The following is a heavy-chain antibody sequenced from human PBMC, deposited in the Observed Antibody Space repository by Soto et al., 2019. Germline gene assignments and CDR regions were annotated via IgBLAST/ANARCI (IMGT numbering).Heavy chain of an antibody. J-gene: IGHJ5*02. CDR1: GFTFSSYA. D-gene: IGHD4-4*01. Sequence: PGGSLRLSCAASGFTFSSYAMSWVRQAPGKGLEWVSAISGSGGSTYYADSVKGRFTISRDNSKNTLYLQMNSLRAEDTAVYYCAKHALPDYSNYVSPLTWFDPWGQGTLVTVSS. V-gene: IGHV3-23*01. CDR3: AKHALPDYSNYVSPLTWFDP. CDR2: ISGSGGST.